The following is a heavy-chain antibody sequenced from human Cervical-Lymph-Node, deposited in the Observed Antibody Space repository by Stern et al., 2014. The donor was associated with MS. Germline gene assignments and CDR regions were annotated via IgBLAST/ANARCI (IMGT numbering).Heavy chain of an antibody. V-gene: IGHV4-61*02. CDR3: ATTRWDLFTWNWFDP. J-gene: IGHJ5*02. D-gene: IGHD1-26*01. CDR1: GGSISSSGYY. Sequence: VHLVESGPGLVKPSQTLSLTCTVSGGSISSSGYYWSWIRQPADKGLEWIGRIHDRGSTYYKPSLKGRVTISMDTARNPFSLKIPSVTAADTAVYYCATTRWDLFTWNWFDPWGQGTLVTVSS. CDR2: IHDRGST.